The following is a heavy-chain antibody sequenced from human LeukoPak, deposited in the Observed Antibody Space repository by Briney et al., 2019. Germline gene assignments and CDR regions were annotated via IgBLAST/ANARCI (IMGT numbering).Heavy chain of an antibody. J-gene: IGHJ4*02. CDR2: ISISSSYI. CDR3: TRDDDY. Sequence: GGSLRLSCAASGFTFSTYDMNWVRQAPGKGLEWVSSISISSSYIYYADSLKGRFTISRDNFKNTLFLQMNSLRAEDTAVYYCTRDDDYWGQGTLVTVSS. V-gene: IGHV3-21*04. CDR1: GFTFSTYD.